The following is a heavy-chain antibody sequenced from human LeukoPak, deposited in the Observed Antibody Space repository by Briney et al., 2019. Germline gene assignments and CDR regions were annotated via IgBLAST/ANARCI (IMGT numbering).Heavy chain of an antibody. CDR3: ARNRIAVAVGAFDI. CDR2: ISSSSSYI. J-gene: IGHJ3*02. D-gene: IGHD6-19*01. CDR1: GFTFSSYS. Sequence: GGSLRLSCAASGFTFSSYSMNWVRQAPGKGLEWVSSISSSSSYIYYADSVKGRFTISRDNAKNSLYLQMNCLRAEDTAVYYCARNRIAVAVGAFDIWGQGTMVTVSS. V-gene: IGHV3-21*01.